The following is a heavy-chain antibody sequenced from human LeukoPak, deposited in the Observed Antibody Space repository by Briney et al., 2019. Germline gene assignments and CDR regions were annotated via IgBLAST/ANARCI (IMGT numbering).Heavy chain of an antibody. CDR3: AHGTMYQLDY. CDR1: GFTFSSYW. D-gene: IGHD2-2*01. Sequence: GGSLRLSCAASGFTFSSYWMSWVRQAPGKGLEWVANIKQDGSEKYYVDSVKGRFTISRDNSKNTLYLQMNSLRAEDTAVYYCAHGTMYQLDYWGQGTLVTVSS. V-gene: IGHV3-7*03. CDR2: IKQDGSEK. J-gene: IGHJ4*02.